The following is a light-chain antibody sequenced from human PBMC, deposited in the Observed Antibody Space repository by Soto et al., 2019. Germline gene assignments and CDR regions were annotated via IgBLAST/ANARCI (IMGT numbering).Light chain of an antibody. CDR2: DAS. J-gene: IGKJ2*01. Sequence: EIVLTRSPATLSLSPGERATLSCRASQSVSSYLAWYQQKPGQAPRLLIYDASIRATGIPARFSGSGSGTDFTLTISSLEPEDFAVYYCQQRSKLYTFGQGTKLEIK. CDR1: QSVSSY. V-gene: IGKV3-11*01. CDR3: QQRSKLYT.